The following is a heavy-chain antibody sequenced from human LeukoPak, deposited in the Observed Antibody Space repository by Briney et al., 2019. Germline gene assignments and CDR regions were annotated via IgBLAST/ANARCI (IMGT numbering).Heavy chain of an antibody. Sequence: GGSLRLSCAASGFTFSIYGMHWVRQAPGKGLEWVAVIGNDAKTTYYADSVKGRFTISRDNSKNTLYLQMNSLRAEDTAVYYCASDGYSYFDYWGQGTLVTVSS. CDR2: IGNDAKTT. CDR1: GFTFSIYG. D-gene: IGHD5-18*01. CDR3: ASDGYSYFDY. V-gene: IGHV3-33*08. J-gene: IGHJ4*02.